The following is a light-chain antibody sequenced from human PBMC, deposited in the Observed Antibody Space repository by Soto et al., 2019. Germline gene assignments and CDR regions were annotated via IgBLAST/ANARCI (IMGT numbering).Light chain of an antibody. CDR3: QTWGTGTVV. CDR1: SGHSSYA. J-gene: IGLJ2*01. Sequence: QLVLTQSPSASASLGASVKLTCTLSSGHSSYAIAWHQQQPAKGPRYLMKLNSDGSHSKGDGIPDRFSGSSSGAERYLTISSLQSEDEADYDCQTWGTGTVVFGGGTKLTVL. V-gene: IGLV4-69*01. CDR2: LNSDGSH.